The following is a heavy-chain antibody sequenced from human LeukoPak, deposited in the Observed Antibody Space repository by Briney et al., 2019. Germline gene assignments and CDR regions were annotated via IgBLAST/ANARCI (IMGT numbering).Heavy chain of an antibody. CDR1: GYTFTSYG. J-gene: IGHJ4*02. CDR2: ISAYNGNT. Sequence: SVKVSCKASGYTFTSYGISWVRQAPGQGLEWMGWISAYNGNTNYAQKLQGRVTMTTDTSTSTAYMELRSLRSEDTAVYYCARASDGDYGDYAGNFDYWGQGTLVTVSS. D-gene: IGHD4-17*01. CDR3: ARASDGDYGDYAGNFDY. V-gene: IGHV1-18*01.